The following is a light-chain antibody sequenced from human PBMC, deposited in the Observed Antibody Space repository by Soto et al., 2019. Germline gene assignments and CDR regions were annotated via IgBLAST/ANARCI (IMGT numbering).Light chain of an antibody. CDR2: DNN. V-gene: IGLV1-40*01. CDR1: SSNIGAGFD. J-gene: IGLJ2*01. Sequence: QPVLTQPPSVSGAPGQRVTISCTGSSSNIGAGFDVHWYQQLPGTAPKLLIYDNNNRPSGVPDRFSGSKSGTSASLAITGLQAEDEADYFCQSYDTSLSGSKVFGGGTKLTVL. CDR3: QSYDTSLSGSKV.